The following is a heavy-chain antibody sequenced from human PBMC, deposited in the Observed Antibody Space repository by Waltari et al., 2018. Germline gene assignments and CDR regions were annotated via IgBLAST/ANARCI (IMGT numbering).Heavy chain of an antibody. CDR3: ARVRSAAYYDFWSGYYHFDY. Sequence: QVQLQQWGAGLLKPSETLSLTCAVYGGSFSGYYWRWIRQPPGKGREWIGEINHSGSTNYNPSLKSRVTISVDTSKNQFSLKLSSVTAADTAVYYCARVRSAAYYDFWSGYYHFDYWGQGTLVTVSS. CDR1: GGSFSGYY. V-gene: IGHV4-34*01. J-gene: IGHJ4*02. CDR2: INHSGST. D-gene: IGHD3-3*01.